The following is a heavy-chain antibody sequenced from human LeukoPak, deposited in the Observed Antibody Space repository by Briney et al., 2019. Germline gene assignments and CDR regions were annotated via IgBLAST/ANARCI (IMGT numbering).Heavy chain of an antibody. CDR3: AREVVAAAGTVDY. CDR2: IYYSGST. Sequence: SETLSLTCTVSGGSIRSTSYYWGWIRQPPGKGLEWIGSIYYSGSTYYNPSLKSRVTISVDTSKNQFSLKLTSVTAADTAVYYCAREVVAAAGTVDYWGQGTLVTVSS. CDR1: GGSIRSTSYY. J-gene: IGHJ4*02. D-gene: IGHD6-13*01. V-gene: IGHV4-39*07.